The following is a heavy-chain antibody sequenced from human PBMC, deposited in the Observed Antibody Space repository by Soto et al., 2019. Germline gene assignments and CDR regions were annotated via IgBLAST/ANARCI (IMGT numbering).Heavy chain of an antibody. Sequence: QVQLVQSGAQVKKPGSSVKVSCKASGDSFSTYAVSWVRQAPGQGLEWMGKIIPLLRSTTYAQKFRGRVTITADETTSTAYMDLTSLTAEDAAVYYCATDSGIVAVPAARGFDYWGQGTLVTVSS. CDR3: ATDSGIVAVPAARGFDY. CDR2: IIPLLRST. J-gene: IGHJ4*02. V-gene: IGHV1-69*11. CDR1: GDSFSTYA. D-gene: IGHD2-2*01.